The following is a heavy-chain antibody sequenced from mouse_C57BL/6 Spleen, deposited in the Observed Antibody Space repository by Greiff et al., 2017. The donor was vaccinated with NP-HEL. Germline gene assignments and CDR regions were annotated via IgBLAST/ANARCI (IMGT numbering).Heavy chain of an antibody. Sequence: EADGGLVQPKGSLKLSCAASGFSFNTYAMNWVRQAPGKGLEWVARIRSKSNNYATYYADSVKDRFTISRDDSESMLYLQMNNLKTEDTAMYYCVRHTFDYWGQGTTLTVSS. CDR2: IRSKSNNYAT. V-gene: IGHV10-1*01. CDR1: GFSFNTYA. CDR3: VRHTFDY. J-gene: IGHJ2*01.